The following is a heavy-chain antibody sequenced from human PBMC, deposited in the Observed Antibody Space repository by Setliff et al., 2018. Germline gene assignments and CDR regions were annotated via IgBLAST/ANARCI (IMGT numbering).Heavy chain of an antibody. CDR2: IHSRGTT. J-gene: IGHJ4*02. CDR3: ARGITYYCRLWFDETWRDY. CDR1: GGSINNYY. D-gene: IGHD3-10*01. Sequence: PSETLSLTCTISGGSINNYYWNWIRQSADKGLEWIGRIHSRGTTNYNPSLKSRATISLDKSKNHFSLRVTSVTAADTAVYFCARGITYYCRLWFDETWRDYWGQGTLVTVSS. V-gene: IGHV4-4*07.